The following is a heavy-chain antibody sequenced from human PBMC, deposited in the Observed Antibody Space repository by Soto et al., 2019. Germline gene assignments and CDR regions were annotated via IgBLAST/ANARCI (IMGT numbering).Heavy chain of an antibody. Sequence: CSVWWVQHSCGQRLEWIGWIVVGSGNTNYAQKFQERVTITRDMSTSTAYMELSSLRSEDTAVYYCAAESIVGATLSLGYWGNGPLVT. CDR1: CS. J-gene: IGHJ4*01. D-gene: IGHD1-26*01. V-gene: IGHV1-58*01. CDR2: IVVGSGNT. CDR3: AAESIVGATLSLGY.